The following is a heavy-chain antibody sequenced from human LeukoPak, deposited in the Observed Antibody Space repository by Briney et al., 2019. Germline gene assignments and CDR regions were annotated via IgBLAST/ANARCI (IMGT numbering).Heavy chain of an antibody. CDR3: ARGFTIFGVVTPDYFDY. CDR1: GFTFISYW. J-gene: IGHJ4*02. D-gene: IGHD3-3*01. V-gene: IGHV3-7*01. CDR2: IKQDGSEK. Sequence: GGSLRLSCAASGFTFISYWMRWVPQAPGKGLEGGANIKQDGSEKYYVDSVKGRFTISRDNDKNSLYLQMNSLRAEDTAVYYCARGFTIFGVVTPDYFDYWGQGTLVTVSS.